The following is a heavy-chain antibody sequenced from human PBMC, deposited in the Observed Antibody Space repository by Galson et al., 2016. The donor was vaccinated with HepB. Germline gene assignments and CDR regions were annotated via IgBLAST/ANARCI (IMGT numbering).Heavy chain of an antibody. J-gene: IGHJ4*02. CDR1: GYTFTNYY. CDR3: VREFSGGHFDY. V-gene: IGHV1-46*04. D-gene: IGHD3-16*01. CDR2: IIPSAIKT. Sequence: SVKVSCKASGYTFTNYYLHWVRQAPGQGLEWVGIIIPSAIKTNYAQKLQGRVTMTRDTSTSTVYMELSSLKSEDTAVYYCVREFSGGHFDYWGQGTLVTVSS.